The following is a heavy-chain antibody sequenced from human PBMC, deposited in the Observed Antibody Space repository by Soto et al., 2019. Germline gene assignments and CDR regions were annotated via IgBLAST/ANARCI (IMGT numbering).Heavy chain of an antibody. D-gene: IGHD6-19*01. CDR1: GGSFSGYY. V-gene: IGHV4-34*01. Sequence: QVQLQQWGAGLLKPSETLSLTCAVYGGSFSGYYWSWIRQPPGKGLEWIGEINHSGSTNYNPSLKSRVTISVDTSKNQFSLKLSSVTAADTAVYYCARAAVSSYFQHWGQGTLVTVSS. CDR2: INHSGST. J-gene: IGHJ1*01. CDR3: ARAAVSSYFQH.